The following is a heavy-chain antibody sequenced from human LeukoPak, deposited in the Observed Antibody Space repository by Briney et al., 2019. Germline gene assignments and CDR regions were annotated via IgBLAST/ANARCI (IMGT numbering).Heavy chain of an antibody. Sequence: PSETLSLTCTVSGGSISSYYWSWIRQPPGKGLEWIGYIYYSGSTNYNPSLKSRVTVSVDTSKNQFSLKLSSVTAADTAVYYCARRGRGDILTGYPAFDIWSQGTMVTVSS. J-gene: IGHJ3*02. CDR1: GGSISSYY. CDR3: ARRGRGDILTGYPAFDI. CDR2: IYYSGST. D-gene: IGHD3-9*01. V-gene: IGHV4-59*08.